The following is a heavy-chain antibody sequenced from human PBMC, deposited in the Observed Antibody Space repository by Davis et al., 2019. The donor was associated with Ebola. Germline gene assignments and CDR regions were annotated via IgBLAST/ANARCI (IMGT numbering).Heavy chain of an antibody. D-gene: IGHD5-12*01. CDR2: IYHSGST. V-gene: IGHV4-30-2*01. CDR3: AGRYSGYDYWFDP. Sequence: SQTLSLTCAVSGCPISSGGYSRSWIRQPPGKGLEWIGYIYHSGSTYYNPSLKSRVTISVDRSKNQFSLKLSSVTAADTAVYYCAGRYSGYDYWFDPWGQGTLVTVSS. CDR1: GCPISSGGYS. J-gene: IGHJ5*02.